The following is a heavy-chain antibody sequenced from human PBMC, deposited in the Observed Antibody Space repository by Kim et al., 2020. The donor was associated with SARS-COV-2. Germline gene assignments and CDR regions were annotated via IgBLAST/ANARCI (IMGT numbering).Heavy chain of an antibody. V-gene: IGHV3-48*02. J-gene: IGHJ5*02. Sequence: YADSVKGRFTISRDNAKNSLYLQMNSLRDEDTAVYYCARDLGIAAAGMSYPWGQGTLVTVSS. D-gene: IGHD6-13*01. CDR3: ARDLGIAAAGMSYP.